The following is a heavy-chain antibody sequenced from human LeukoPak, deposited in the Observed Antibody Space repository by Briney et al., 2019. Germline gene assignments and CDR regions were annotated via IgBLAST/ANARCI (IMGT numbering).Heavy chain of an antibody. V-gene: IGHV1-18*01. CDR1: GYTFTSYG. D-gene: IGHD3-22*01. Sequence: ASVKVSCKASGYTFTSYGISWVRQAPGQGLEWMGWIIAYNGNTNYAQKLQGRVTMTTDTSTSTAYMELRSLRSDDTAVYYCAREEVVITKGNWFDPWGQGTLVTVSS. J-gene: IGHJ5*02. CDR2: IIAYNGNT. CDR3: AREEVVITKGNWFDP.